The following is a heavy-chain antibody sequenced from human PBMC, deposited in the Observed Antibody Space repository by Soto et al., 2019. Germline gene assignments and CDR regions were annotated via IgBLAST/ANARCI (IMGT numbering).Heavy chain of an antibody. J-gene: IGHJ3*02. Sequence: GGSLRLSCAASGFTFSSYAMHWVRQAPGKGLEWVAVISYDGSNKYYAVSVKGRFTISRDNSKNTLYLQMNSLRAEDTAVYYFARDFPLGYCSGGSCYGAFDIWGQGTMVTVSS. CDR3: ARDFPLGYCSGGSCYGAFDI. D-gene: IGHD2-15*01. CDR2: ISYDGSNK. CDR1: GFTFSSYA. V-gene: IGHV3-30-3*01.